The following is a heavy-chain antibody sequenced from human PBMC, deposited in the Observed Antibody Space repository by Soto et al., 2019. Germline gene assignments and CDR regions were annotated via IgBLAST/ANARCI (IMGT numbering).Heavy chain of an antibody. CDR2: IIPIFGTA. CDR3: ARVLRFLEWSPRCVYCYYGMDV. CDR1: GGTFSSYA. Sequence: SVKVSCKASGGTFSSYAISWVRQAPGQGLEWMGGIIPIFGTANYAQKFQGRVTITADESTSTAYMELSSLRSEDTAVYYCARVLRFLEWSPRCVYCYYGMDVWGQGTTVTVPS. J-gene: IGHJ6*02. D-gene: IGHD3-3*01. V-gene: IGHV1-69*13.